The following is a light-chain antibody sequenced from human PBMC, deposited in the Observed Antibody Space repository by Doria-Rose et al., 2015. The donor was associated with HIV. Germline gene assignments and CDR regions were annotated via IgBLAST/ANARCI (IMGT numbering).Light chain of an antibody. CDR3: QQYYDTPS. CDR2: WAS. CDR1: QSLLYTSKNY. J-gene: IGKJ3*01. V-gene: IGKV4-1*01. Sequence: VLTQSPESLGMSLSERATLNCKSNQSLLYTSKNYLAWYQQKPGQPPKLLIYWASTRQSGVPARFSGSGSGTDFTLTISSLEAEDVAVYYCQQYYDTPSFGPGTTVDIK.